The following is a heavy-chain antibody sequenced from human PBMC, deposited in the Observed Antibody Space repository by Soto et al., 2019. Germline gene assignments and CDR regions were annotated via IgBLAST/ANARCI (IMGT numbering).Heavy chain of an antibody. CDR2: TYYRSKWYN. Sequence: SQTLSLTCAISGDSVSRNSAAWHWIRQSPSRGLEWLGRTYYRSKWYNDYAVSVKSRISINPDTSKNQFSLQLNSVTPEDTAVSYCARAPGGIDPFDIRGQGTMVTV. CDR1: GDSVSRNSAA. V-gene: IGHV6-1*01. CDR3: ARAPGGIDPFDI. D-gene: IGHD3-10*01. J-gene: IGHJ3*02.